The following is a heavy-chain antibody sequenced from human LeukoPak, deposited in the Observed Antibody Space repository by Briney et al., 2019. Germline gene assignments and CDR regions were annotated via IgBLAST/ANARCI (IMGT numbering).Heavy chain of an antibody. CDR1: GGSISSYY. CDR2: IYYSGST. V-gene: IGHV4-59*01. D-gene: IGHD3-22*01. Sequence: KPSETLSLTCTVSGGSISSYYWSWIRPPPGQGLEWIGYIYYSGSTNYNPSLKSRVTISVDTSKNQFSLKLSSVTAADTAVYYCARGNYYFDPWGQGTLVTVSS. J-gene: IGHJ5*02. CDR3: ARGNYYFDP.